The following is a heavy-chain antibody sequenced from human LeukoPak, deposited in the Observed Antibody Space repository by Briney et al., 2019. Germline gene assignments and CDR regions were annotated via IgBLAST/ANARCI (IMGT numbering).Heavy chain of an antibody. CDR1: GGSISSGGYY. CDR3: ARDGGSGSYNYFDY. J-gene: IGHJ4*02. CDR2: IYYSGST. V-gene: IGHV4-31*03. D-gene: IGHD3-10*01. Sequence: SETLSLTCTVSGGSISSGGYYWRWIRQHPGKGLEWIGYIYYSGSTYYNPSLKSRVTISVDTSKNQFSLKLSSVTAADTAVYYCARDGGSGSYNYFDYWGQGTLVTVSS.